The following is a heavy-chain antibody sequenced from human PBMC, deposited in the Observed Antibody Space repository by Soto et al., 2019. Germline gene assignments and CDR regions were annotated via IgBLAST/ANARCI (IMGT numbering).Heavy chain of an antibody. Sequence: EVRLVESGGGLVQPGGSLRLSCAASGFTFGGSWMTWVRQAPGKGLEWVANIKQDGSEKYYGDSVRGRFTISRDNAKSSRYLQMNSLRAEDTAVYYCARDRLTSAWHDSFDIWGQGTRVTVSS. CDR1: GFTFGGSW. D-gene: IGHD6-19*01. CDR2: IKQDGSEK. V-gene: IGHV3-7*05. CDR3: ARDRLTSAWHDSFDI. J-gene: IGHJ3*02.